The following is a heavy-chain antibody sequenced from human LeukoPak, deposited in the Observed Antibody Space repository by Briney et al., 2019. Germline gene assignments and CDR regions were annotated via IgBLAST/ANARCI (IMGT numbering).Heavy chain of an antibody. CDR2: IWYDGSNK. CDR1: GFTFSSYG. V-gene: IGHV3-33*01. Sequence: GGSLRLSCAASGFTFSSYGMHWVRQAPGKGLEWVAVIWYDGSNKYYADSVKGRFTISRDNSKNTLYLQMNSLRAEDTAVYYCARERSLYYFDYWGQGTLVTVSS. D-gene: IGHD3-10*01. J-gene: IGHJ4*02. CDR3: ARERSLYYFDY.